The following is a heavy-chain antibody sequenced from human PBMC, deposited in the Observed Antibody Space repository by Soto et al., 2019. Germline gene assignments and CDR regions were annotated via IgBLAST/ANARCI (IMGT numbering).Heavy chain of an antibody. D-gene: IGHD6-19*01. CDR2: IYYSGST. V-gene: IGHV4-59*01. J-gene: IGHJ4*02. CDR1: GGSISSYY. Sequence: QVQLQESGPGLVKPSETLSLTCTVSGGSISSYYWSWIRQPPGKGLEWIGYIYYSGSTNYNPSLKSRVTISVDTSKNQFSLKLSSVTAADTAVYYCARVLADSSGWYRLDYWGQGTLVTVSS. CDR3: ARVLADSSGWYRLDY.